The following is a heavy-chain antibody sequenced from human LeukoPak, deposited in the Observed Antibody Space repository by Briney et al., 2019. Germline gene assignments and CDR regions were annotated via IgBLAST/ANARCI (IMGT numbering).Heavy chain of an antibody. CDR2: IYYSGST. V-gene: IGHV4-59*08. Sequence: SETLSLTCTVSGGSISSYYWSWIRQPPGKGLEWIGYIYYSGSTNYHPSLKSRVTISVDTSKNQFSLKLSSVTAADTAVYYCARADWLLDAFDIWGQGTMVTVSS. CDR1: GGSISSYY. J-gene: IGHJ3*02. CDR3: ARADWLLDAFDI. D-gene: IGHD3-9*01.